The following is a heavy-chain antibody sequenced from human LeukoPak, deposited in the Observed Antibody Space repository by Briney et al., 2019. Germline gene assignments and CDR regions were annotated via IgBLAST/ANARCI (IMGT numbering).Heavy chain of an antibody. CDR3: ARGVDSAIDW. CDR2: INGDGRDK. J-gene: IGHJ4*02. V-gene: IGHV3-7*01. CDR1: GFTFSRYW. D-gene: IGHD3-9*01. Sequence: QPGGSLRLSCVASGFTFSRYWMSWVRQAPGKGLEWVANINGDGRDKYYVGSVRGRFTISRDNADNALYLQMNSLRGDDTALYYCARGVDSAIDWWGQGTLVTVSS.